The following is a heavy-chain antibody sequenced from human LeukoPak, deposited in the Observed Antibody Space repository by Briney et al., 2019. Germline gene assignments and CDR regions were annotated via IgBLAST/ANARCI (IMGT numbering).Heavy chain of an antibody. V-gene: IGHV4-39*01. Sequence: SETLSLTCTVSGGSITTSSYYWGWVRQPPGKGLEWIGCTSHSGTTFYSPSLRSRVSISVDTSNSQFPLKLSSMTATDTAVYYCAKTTRASIRSAFDIWGQGTLVTVSS. J-gene: IGHJ3*02. D-gene: IGHD1-7*01. CDR2: TSHSGTT. CDR3: AKTTRASIRSAFDI. CDR1: GGSITTSSYY.